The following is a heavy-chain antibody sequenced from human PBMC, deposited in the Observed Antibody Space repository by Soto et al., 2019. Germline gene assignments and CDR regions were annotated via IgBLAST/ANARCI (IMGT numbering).Heavy chain of an antibody. D-gene: IGHD2-15*01. V-gene: IGHV1-18*01. J-gene: IGHJ4*02. CDR3: ATGLLGYCSGGSCYSDS. CDR1: AYTFTNYA. CDR2: ISGDNGNT. Sequence: QVQLVQSGAEVKKPGASVRVSCQTSAYTFTNYAVSWVRQAPGQGLEWMGWISGDNGNTIYAQKFQGRVTMPTETSTRKAYMELRSLRSDDTAVYYCATGLLGYCSGGSCYSDSWGQGTLVTVSS.